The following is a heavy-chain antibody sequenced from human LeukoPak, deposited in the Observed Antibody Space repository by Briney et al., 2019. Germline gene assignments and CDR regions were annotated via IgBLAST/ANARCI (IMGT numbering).Heavy chain of an antibody. D-gene: IGHD6-25*01. CDR3: AKEPTSYSSGWYFHH. Sequence: TGGSLRLSCAASGFIFSNYGMHWVRQAPGKGLEWVAVISHDGRTEFYADSVKGRFTISRDNSKNTLDLQMFSLRAEDTAVYYRAKEPTSYSSGWYFHHWGQGTLVTVSS. CDR2: ISHDGRTE. J-gene: IGHJ1*01. V-gene: IGHV3-30*18. CDR1: GFIFSNYG.